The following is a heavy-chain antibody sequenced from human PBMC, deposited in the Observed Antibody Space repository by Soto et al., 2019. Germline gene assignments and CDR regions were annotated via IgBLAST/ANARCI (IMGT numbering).Heavy chain of an antibody. CDR2: ISAYNGNT. Sequence: ASVKVSCKASGYTFTSYGISWVRQAPGQGLEWMGWISAYNGNTNYAQKLQGRVTMTTDTSTSTAYMELRSLRSDDTAVYYCARADRDGTYYYDSSGYYYPPKFQHRGQGTLVTVSS. V-gene: IGHV1-18*01. CDR3: ARADRDGTYYYDSSGYYYPPKFQH. D-gene: IGHD3-22*01. CDR1: GYTFTSYG. J-gene: IGHJ1*01.